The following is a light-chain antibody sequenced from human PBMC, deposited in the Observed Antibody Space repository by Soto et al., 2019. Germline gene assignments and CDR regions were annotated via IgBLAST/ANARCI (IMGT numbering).Light chain of an antibody. CDR2: DVT. CDR3: MSYTTSIIYV. Sequence: QSVLTQPASVSGSPGQSITISCTGTSSDVGFYNHVSWYQQHPGKAPKLMISDVTNRPSGVSDRFSGSTSGNTASLTISGLQTEDEADYYCMSYTTSIIYVFGSGTKLTVL. CDR1: SSDVGFYNH. V-gene: IGLV2-14*01. J-gene: IGLJ1*01.